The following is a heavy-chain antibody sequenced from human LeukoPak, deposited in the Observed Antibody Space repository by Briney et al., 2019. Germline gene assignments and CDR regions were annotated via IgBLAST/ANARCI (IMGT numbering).Heavy chain of an antibody. CDR3: AGDAERIAAAGFFDY. CDR1: GFTFSSYS. V-gene: IGHV3-21*01. Sequence: GGSLRLSCAASGFTFSSYSMNWVRQAPGKGLEWVSSISSSSSYIYYADSVKGRFTISRDNAKNSLYLQMNSLRAEDTAVYYCAGDAERIAAAGFFDYWGQGTLVTVSS. CDR2: ISSSSSYI. D-gene: IGHD6-13*01. J-gene: IGHJ4*02.